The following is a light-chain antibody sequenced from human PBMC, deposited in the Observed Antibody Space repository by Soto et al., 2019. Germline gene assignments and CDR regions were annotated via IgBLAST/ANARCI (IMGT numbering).Light chain of an antibody. CDR1: SSDVGGYNS. CDR2: DVS. J-gene: IGLJ2*01. V-gene: IGLV2-14*03. CDR3: SLYTRSSTVI. Sequence: QSVLTQPASVSGSPGQSIAISCTGTSSDVGGYNSVSWYQQHPGKAPKLLIYDVSNRPSGVSNHVSGSKSGNTASLTISGLQAEDEAGYYCSLYTRSSTVIFGGGTKLTVL.